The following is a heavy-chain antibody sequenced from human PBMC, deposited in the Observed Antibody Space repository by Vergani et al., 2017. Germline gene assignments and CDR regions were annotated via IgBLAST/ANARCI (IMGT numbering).Heavy chain of an antibody. D-gene: IGHD3-9*01. V-gene: IGHV1-18*01. CDR3: AKGDYGILTGYRY. CDR2: VSTYNGNT. Sequence: QSQLVQSGDEVKKPGASVKVSCKTSGYSFINYGIRWVRQAPGQGLEWLGWVSTYNGNTNYGQKIQGRVTMTTDTSTRTAYMQLRSLTFDDTAIYYCAKGDYGILTGYRYWGQGTLVTVSA. CDR1: GYSFINYG. J-gene: IGHJ4*02.